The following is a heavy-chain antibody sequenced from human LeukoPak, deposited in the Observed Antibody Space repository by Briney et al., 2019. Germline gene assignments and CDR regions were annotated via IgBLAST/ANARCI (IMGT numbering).Heavy chain of an antibody. Sequence: GESLRLSCAASGFTFSSYAMNWVRQAPGKGLEWVSSISNSDGSTYYADFVKGRFTISRDNSKNTLHLQMNSLRAEDTAVYYCAKRVGVGGYTRYKGFDQWVQGTLVTVSS. CDR1: GFTFSSYA. CDR3: AKRVGVGGYTRYKGFDQ. J-gene: IGHJ4*02. CDR2: ISNSDGST. D-gene: IGHD5-24*01. V-gene: IGHV3-23*01.